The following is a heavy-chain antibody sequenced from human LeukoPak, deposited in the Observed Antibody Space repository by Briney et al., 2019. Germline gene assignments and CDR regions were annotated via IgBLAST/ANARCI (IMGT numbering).Heavy chain of an antibody. J-gene: IGHJ4*02. D-gene: IGHD3-10*01. CDR2: ISYDGSNK. V-gene: IGHV3-30*18. CDR3: AKVNYGSGAFDY. CDR1: GFTFSSYG. Sequence: PGRSLRLSCAASGFTFSSYGMHWVRQAPGKGLEWVAVISYDGSNKYYADSVKGRFTISRDNSKNTLYLQMNSLRAEDTAVYYCAKVNYGSGAFDYWGQGTLATVSS.